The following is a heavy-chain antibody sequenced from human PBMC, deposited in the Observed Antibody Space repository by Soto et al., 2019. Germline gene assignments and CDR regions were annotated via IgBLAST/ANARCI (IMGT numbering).Heavy chain of an antibody. J-gene: IGHJ4*02. D-gene: IGHD2-15*01. Sequence: EVQLLESVGGLVQPGGSLRLSCAASGFTFSSYAMSWVRQAPGKGREWVSGISDSGGSTYYADSVKGRFTISRDNSKNTLYLQMNSLRAEDTAVYYCANGCGGTCYSRIHYWGQGTLVTVSS. V-gene: IGHV3-23*01. CDR3: ANGCGGTCYSRIHY. CDR1: GFTFSSYA. CDR2: ISDSGGST.